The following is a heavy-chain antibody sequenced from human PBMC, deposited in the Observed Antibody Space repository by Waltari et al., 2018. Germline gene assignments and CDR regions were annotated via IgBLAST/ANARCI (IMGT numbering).Heavy chain of an antibody. V-gene: IGHV1-69*01. CDR3: ARAGPTAMVTGDAFDI. D-gene: IGHD5-18*01. CDR2: SMPIFGTA. Sequence: QVQLVQSGAEVKKPGSSVKVSCKASGGTFSSYALIWGRQAPGKGLEWMGGSMPIFGTANYTQKFKGSVPITADESTSTAYMELGSLRSEDTAVYYCARAGPTAMVTGDAFDIWGQGTMVTVSS. J-gene: IGHJ3*02. CDR1: GGTFSSYA.